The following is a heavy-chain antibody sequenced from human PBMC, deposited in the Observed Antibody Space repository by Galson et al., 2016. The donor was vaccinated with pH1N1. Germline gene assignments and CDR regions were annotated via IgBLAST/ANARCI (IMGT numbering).Heavy chain of an antibody. CDR1: GFTFTSYA. Sequence: GFTFTSYAMHWVRQAPGKGLEWVAVILYDGTNEYYADSVKGRSTISRDKTQSTVYLQMNSLRTEDTAVYYCARDSEYSGHEGFHWAQGTLVIVSS. CDR2: ILYDGTNE. D-gene: IGHD5-12*01. CDR3: ARDSEYSGHEGFH. V-gene: IGHV3-30*04. J-gene: IGHJ4*02.